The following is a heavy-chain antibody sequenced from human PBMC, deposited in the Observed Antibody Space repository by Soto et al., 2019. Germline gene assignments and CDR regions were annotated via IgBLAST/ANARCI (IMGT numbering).Heavy chain of an antibody. CDR2: ISKDGSTK. V-gene: IGHV3-30-3*01. CDR1: RFNFNIYA. D-gene: IGHD6-19*01. Sequence: QEHLVESGGGVVQPGRSLRLSCAASRFNFNIYAMHWVRQAPSKGLEWVALISKDGSTKYYADSVKGRFTISRDNAKNTLFLQMDSLRPDDTDVYYCARVTKEKWLVKWFDPWGQGTLVTVSS. CDR3: ARVTKEKWLVKWFDP. J-gene: IGHJ5*02.